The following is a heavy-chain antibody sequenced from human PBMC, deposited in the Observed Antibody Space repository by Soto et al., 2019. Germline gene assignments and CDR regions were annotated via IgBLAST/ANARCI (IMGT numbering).Heavy chain of an antibody. CDR1: GYDFTSYG. CDR3: ARAPKGKGTVVTRYAFDI. CDR2: ISVYNGNT. Sequence: QVQLVQSGAEVKKPGASVKVSCKASGYDFTSYGISWVRQAPGQGLEWLGWISVYNGNTNYAQKLQGRVTMTTDTSTSTAYMELRSLISDDTAVYYGARAPKGKGTVVTRYAFDIWGQGTMVTVSS. V-gene: IGHV1-18*04. J-gene: IGHJ3*02. D-gene: IGHD2-21*02.